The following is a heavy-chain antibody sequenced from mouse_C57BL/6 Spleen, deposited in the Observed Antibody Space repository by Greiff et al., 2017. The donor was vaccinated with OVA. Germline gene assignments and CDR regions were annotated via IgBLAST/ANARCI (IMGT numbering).Heavy chain of an antibody. D-gene: IGHD2-4*01. CDR1: GYTFTTYP. J-gene: IGHJ2*01. CDR3: ARGDDYDPYYFDY. CDR2: FHPYNDDT. Sequence: QVHVKQSGAELVKPGASVKMSCKASGYTFTTYPIEWMKQNHGKSLEWIGNFHPYNDDTKYNEKFKGKATLTVEKSSSTVYLELSRLTSDDSAVYYCARGDDYDPYYFDYWGQGTTLTVSS. V-gene: IGHV1-47*01.